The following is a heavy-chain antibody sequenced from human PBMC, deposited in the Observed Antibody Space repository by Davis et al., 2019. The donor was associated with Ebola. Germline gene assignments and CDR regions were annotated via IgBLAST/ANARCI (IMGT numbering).Heavy chain of an antibody. Sequence: GESLKISCAASGFTFSSYGMHWVRQAPGKGLEWVAVIWYDGSNKYYADSVKGRFTISRDNSKNTLYLQMNSLRAEDTAVYYCARVPRRDIVLIYYYYGMDVWGQGTTVTVSS. CDR2: IWYDGSNK. J-gene: IGHJ6*02. CDR1: GFTFSSYG. V-gene: IGHV3-33*01. D-gene: IGHD2-15*01. CDR3: ARVPRRDIVLIYYYYGMDV.